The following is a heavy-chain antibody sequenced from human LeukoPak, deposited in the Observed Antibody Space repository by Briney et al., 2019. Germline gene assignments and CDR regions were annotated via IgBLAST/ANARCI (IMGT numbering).Heavy chain of an antibody. CDR1: GFTFSSYG. V-gene: IGHV3-33*01. J-gene: IGHJ4*02. Sequence: GGSLRLSCAASGFTFSSYGMEWVRQAPGKGLEWLTVIWYDGSKKYYADSVKGRFTISRDNSKNTLYLQMNSLRAEDTAVYYCAREMGLNIVATFGYWGQGTLVTVSS. CDR2: IWYDGSKK. D-gene: IGHD5-12*01. CDR3: AREMGLNIVATFGY.